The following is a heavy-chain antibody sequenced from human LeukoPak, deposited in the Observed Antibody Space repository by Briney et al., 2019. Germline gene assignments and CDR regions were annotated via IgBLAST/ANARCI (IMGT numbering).Heavy chain of an antibody. CDR2: IYTSGST. J-gene: IGHJ5*02. Sequence: SETLSLTCTVSGGSISSYYWSWLRQPAGKGLEWIGRIYTSGSTNYNPSLKSRVTMSVDTSKNQFSLKLSSVTAADTAVYYCASSPYIAVADYNWFDPWGQGTLVTVSS. D-gene: IGHD6-19*01. V-gene: IGHV4-4*07. CDR3: ASSPYIAVADYNWFDP. CDR1: GGSISSYY.